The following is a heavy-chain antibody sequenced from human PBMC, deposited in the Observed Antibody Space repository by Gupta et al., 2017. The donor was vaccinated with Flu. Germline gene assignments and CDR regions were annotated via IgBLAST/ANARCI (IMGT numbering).Heavy chain of an antibody. Sequence: HWVGQTPGKGLEWVAASSYDGNMKYYADAVKGRFTISRDNSKNTLYLEMNSLRDDDSAIFYCARPNSVYSTMQDGFYLWGQGTMVSVSS. V-gene: IGHV3-30*03. J-gene: IGHJ3*01. CDR2: SSYDGNMK. CDR3: ARPNSVYSTMQDGFYL. D-gene: IGHD1-26*01.